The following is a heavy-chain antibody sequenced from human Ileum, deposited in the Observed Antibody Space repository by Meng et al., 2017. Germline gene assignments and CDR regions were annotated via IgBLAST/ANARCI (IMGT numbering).Heavy chain of an antibody. D-gene: IGHD2-2*01. Sequence: GESLKISCAASEFTFSTYAMSWVRQAPGKGLEWVSIISSGGGTTYYADSVKGRFTISRDNSRDTLYLQMNSLRAEDTAVYYCAKSACSTASCRRLDFWGQGTLVTV. J-gene: IGHJ4*02. CDR3: AKSACSTASCRRLDF. CDR1: EFTFSTYA. V-gene: IGHV3-23*01. CDR2: ISSGGGTT.